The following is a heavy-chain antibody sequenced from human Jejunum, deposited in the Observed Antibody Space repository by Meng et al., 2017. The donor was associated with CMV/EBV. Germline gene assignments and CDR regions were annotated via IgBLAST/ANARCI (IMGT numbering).Heavy chain of an antibody. V-gene: IGHV4-4*07. Sequence: QVQLQESGPGLLKPSETLSLTCTVSGGSISDYYWSSIRQPAGKGLEWIGRIYSNGATNYNPSLKSRVTMSVDTSKNQFSLKLSSVTAADTAVYFCARDMHREVVIQDYWGQGTLVTVSS. D-gene: IGHD3-10*01. J-gene: IGHJ4*02. CDR3: ARDMHREVVIQDY. CDR2: IYSNGAT. CDR1: GGSISDYY.